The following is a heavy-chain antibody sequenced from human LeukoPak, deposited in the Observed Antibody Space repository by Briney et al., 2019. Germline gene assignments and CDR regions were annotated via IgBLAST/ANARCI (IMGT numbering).Heavy chain of an antibody. V-gene: IGHV3-23*01. Sequence: GGSLRLSCVASGFTFSNFAMSWVRQAPGKGLEWVSSVSSSGVNTYYVDSVKGRFTISRDNSMNTVFLQISSLRAEDTAVYYCAKRDRPCSGDCSAPYYFDYWGQGAQVTVSS. CDR3: AKRDRPCSGDCSAPYYFDY. J-gene: IGHJ4*02. CDR1: GFTFSNFA. D-gene: IGHD2-21*02. CDR2: VSSSGVNT.